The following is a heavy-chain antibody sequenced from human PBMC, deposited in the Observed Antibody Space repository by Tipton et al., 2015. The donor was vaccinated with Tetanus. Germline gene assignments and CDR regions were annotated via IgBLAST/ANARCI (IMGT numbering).Heavy chain of an antibody. CDR2: IYESGDT. D-gene: IGHD2-21*02. CDR3: ARHQGGHCTPSDY. CDR1: GGSIRGGTFY. J-gene: IGHJ4*02. V-gene: IGHV4-39*01. Sequence: TLSLTCTVSGGSIRGGTFYWGWIRQPPGKGLEWIGSIYESGDTYYIPSLKSRVTISVDTSKNQFSLNLNSMAAADTGVYFCARHQGGHCTPSDYWGQGNLVTVSS.